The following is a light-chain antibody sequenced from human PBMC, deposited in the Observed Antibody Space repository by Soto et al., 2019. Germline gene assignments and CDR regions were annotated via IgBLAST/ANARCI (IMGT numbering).Light chain of an antibody. V-gene: IGKV3-20*01. J-gene: IGKJ5*01. Sequence: IVLTQSPGTLSLSPGERATLSCRATQSFNSGYLAWYQHKPGQAPRLLLYGASSRATGIPDRFSGSGSGTDFTLTISRLEPEDFAVYYCQQYGSSPPRITFGQGTRLEIK. CDR3: QQYGSSPPRIT. CDR2: GAS. CDR1: QSFNSGY.